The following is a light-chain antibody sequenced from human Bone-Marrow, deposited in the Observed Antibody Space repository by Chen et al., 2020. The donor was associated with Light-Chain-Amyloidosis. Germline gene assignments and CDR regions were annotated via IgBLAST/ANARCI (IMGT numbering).Light chain of an antibody. CDR3: QSADSSGTYEVL. CDR1: DLPTKY. V-gene: IGLV3-25*03. Sequence: SDELTQPPSVSASPGQTARITCSGDDLPTKYAYWYQQKPGQAPVLVIHRDTERPSVFSEGFSGSCSGKTATLTVSGVQAEDEAEFLCQSADSSGTYEVLFGGGTKLTVL. CDR2: RDT. J-gene: IGLJ2*01.